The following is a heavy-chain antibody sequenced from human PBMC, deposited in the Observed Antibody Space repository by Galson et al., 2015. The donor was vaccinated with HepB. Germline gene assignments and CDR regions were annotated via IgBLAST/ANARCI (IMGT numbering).Heavy chain of an antibody. V-gene: IGHV3-15*01. D-gene: IGHD2-2*01. CDR3: TTDLDVVVPAAISAIF. CDR1: GFTFSNAR. CDR2: IKSKTDGGTT. Sequence: SLRLSCAASGFTFSNARMSWVRQAPGKGLEWVGRIKSKTDGGTTDYAAPVKGRFTISRNDSKNTLYLQMNSLKTEDTAVYYCTTDLDVVVPAAISAIFWGQGTLVTVSS. J-gene: IGHJ4*02.